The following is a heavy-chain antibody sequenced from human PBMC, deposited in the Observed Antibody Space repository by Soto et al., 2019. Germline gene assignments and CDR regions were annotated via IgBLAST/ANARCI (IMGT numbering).Heavy chain of an antibody. J-gene: IGHJ2*01. CDR3: AKDSYGDYRYWYFDL. D-gene: IGHD4-17*01. CDR1: GFTFSSYA. V-gene: IGHV3-23*01. Sequence: EVQLLESGGGLVQPGGSLRLSCAASGFTFSSYAMSWVRQAPGKGLEWVSAISGSGGSTYYADSVKGRFTISRDNSKNTLYLQMNSLRAEDTAVYYSAKDSYGDYRYWYFDLWGRGTLVTVSS. CDR2: ISGSGGST.